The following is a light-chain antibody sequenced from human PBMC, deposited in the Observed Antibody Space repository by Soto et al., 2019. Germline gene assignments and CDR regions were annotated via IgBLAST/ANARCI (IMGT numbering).Light chain of an antibody. CDR3: QQYHNWPPQYT. CDR2: GAS. CDR1: QSVASN. J-gene: IGKJ2*01. Sequence: EIVMTQSPASLSVSPGDGATLSCRASQSVASNVAWYQQKPGQGPRLLIHGASTRAVGVPARFSGSGSGTGFTLTITSLQSRDFAVYYCQQYHNWPPQYTFGQGTKVQIK. V-gene: IGKV3-15*01.